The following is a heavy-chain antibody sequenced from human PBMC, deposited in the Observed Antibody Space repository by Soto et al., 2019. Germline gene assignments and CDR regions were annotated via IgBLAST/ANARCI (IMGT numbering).Heavy chain of an antibody. Sequence: GGSLRLSCAASGFTFSSYWMSWVRQAPGKGLEWVANIKQDGSEKYYVDSVKGRFTISRDNAKNSLYLQMNSLRAEDTAVYYCARDHRIAVAGTEVEGGFDYWGQGTLVTVSS. D-gene: IGHD6-19*01. J-gene: IGHJ4*02. V-gene: IGHV3-7*01. CDR3: ARDHRIAVAGTEVEGGFDY. CDR1: GFTFSSYW. CDR2: IKQDGSEK.